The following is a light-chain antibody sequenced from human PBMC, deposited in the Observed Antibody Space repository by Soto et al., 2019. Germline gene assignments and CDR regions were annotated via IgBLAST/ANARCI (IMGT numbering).Light chain of an antibody. Sequence: QSVLTQPPSASGTPGQRVTTSCSGSNSNIGRNTVNWYQQLPGTAPKLLIYRNNQRPSGVPDRFSGSKSGTSASLAISGLQSDDESDYYCASWDDGLTGYVFGTGTKVTVL. CDR1: NSNIGRNT. CDR3: ASWDDGLTGYV. V-gene: IGLV1-44*01. J-gene: IGLJ1*01. CDR2: RNN.